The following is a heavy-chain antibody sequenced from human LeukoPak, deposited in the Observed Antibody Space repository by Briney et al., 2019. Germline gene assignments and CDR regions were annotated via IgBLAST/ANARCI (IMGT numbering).Heavy chain of an antibody. V-gene: IGHV1-18*04. J-gene: IGHJ4*02. Sequence: GASVKVSCKASGYTFTTYGISWVRQAPGQGLEWVGWISTYSGKTNYAQKVQGRVAMTTDTSTSTAYMELRGLKSDDTAVYYCARLKGGYWGQGTLVTVSS. CDR1: GYTFTTYG. CDR3: ARLKGGY. CDR2: ISTYSGKT.